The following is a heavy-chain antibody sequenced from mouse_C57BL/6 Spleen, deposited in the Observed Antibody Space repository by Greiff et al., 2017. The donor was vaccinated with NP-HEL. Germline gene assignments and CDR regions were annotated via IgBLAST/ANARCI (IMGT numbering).Heavy chain of an antibody. CDR1: GFPFSDYG. CDR3: ARAGSSLDV. Sequence: DVKLVESGGGLVKPGGSLKLSCAASGFPFSDYGMHWVRQAPEKGLEWVAYISSGSSTIYYADTVKGRFTISRDNAKNTLFLQMTSLRSEDTAIYYCARAGSSLDVWGTGTTVTVSS. D-gene: IGHD1-1*01. J-gene: IGHJ1*03. V-gene: IGHV5-17*01. CDR2: ISSGSSTI.